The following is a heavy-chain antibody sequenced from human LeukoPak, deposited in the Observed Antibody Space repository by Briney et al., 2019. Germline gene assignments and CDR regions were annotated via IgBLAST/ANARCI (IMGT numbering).Heavy chain of an antibody. Sequence: SETLSLTCTVSGGSINSYFWTWIRRPAGKGLEWIGRLYNSGSTNYNPSLKSRVTMSVDTSKNQFSLNLSSVTAADTAVYYCAGEGSGRGLDYWGQGTLVTVSS. D-gene: IGHD6-19*01. J-gene: IGHJ4*02. V-gene: IGHV4-4*07. CDR1: GGSINSYF. CDR2: LYNSGST. CDR3: AGEGSGRGLDY.